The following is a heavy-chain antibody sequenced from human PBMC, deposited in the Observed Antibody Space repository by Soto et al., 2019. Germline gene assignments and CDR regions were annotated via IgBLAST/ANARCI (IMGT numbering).Heavy chain of an antibody. J-gene: IGHJ4*02. V-gene: IGHV3-30*18. CDR1: GFTFSSYG. CDR2: ISYDGSNK. CDR3: AKDGYYSGNY. D-gene: IGHD3-3*01. Sequence: GGSLRLSCAASGFTFSSYGMHWVRQAPGKGLEWVAVISYDGSNKYYADSVKGRFTISRDNSKNTLYLQMNNLRAEDTAVYYCAKDGYYSGNYWGQGTLVTVSS.